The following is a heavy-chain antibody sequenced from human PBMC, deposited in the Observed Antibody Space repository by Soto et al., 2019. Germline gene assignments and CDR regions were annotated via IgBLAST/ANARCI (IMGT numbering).Heavy chain of an antibody. CDR2: IYYSGST. J-gene: IGHJ5*02. Sequence: TSETLSLTCTVSGGSISSYYWSWIRQPPGKGLEWIGYIYYSGSTNYNPSLKSRVTISVDTSKNPFSLKLISVTAADTAVYYCTRDRRAPTIDPWGRETLVTVSS. V-gene: IGHV4-59*01. CDR3: TRDRRAPTIDP. CDR1: GGSISSYY.